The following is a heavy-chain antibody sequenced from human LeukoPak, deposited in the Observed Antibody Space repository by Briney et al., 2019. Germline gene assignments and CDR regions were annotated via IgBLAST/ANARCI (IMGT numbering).Heavy chain of an antibody. D-gene: IGHD1-1*01. CDR3: ALPRDDDDDAFDI. CDR1: GFTFSSYS. Sequence: GGSLRLSCAASGFTFSSYSMNWVRQAPGKGLEWVSSISSSSSYIYYADSVKGRFTISRDNAKNSLYLQMNSLRAEDTAVYYCALPRDDDDDAFDIWGQGTMVTVSS. J-gene: IGHJ3*02. V-gene: IGHV3-21*01. CDR2: ISSSSSYI.